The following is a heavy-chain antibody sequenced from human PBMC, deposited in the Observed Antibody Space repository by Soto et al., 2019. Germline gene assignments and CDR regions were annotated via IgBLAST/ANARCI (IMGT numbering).Heavy chain of an antibody. J-gene: IGHJ5*02. CDR2: NFSNGVK. V-gene: IGHV2-26*01. D-gene: IGHD3-10*01. Sequence: QVTLKESGPVLVKPTETLTLTCTVSDFSVNSPKMGVSGIRQPPVKALEWLAHNFSNGVKSYQTSLKSRLSISKDTSKSLVVLTMTAMDPVDTATYYCARVIYDPGAYYWFDTWGQGTLVTVSS. CDR1: DFSVNSPKMG. CDR3: ARVIYDPGAYYWFDT.